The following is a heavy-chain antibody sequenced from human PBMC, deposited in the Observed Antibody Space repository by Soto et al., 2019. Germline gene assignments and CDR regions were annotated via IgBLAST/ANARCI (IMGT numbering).Heavy chain of an antibody. Sequence: QVQVVQSGGEVKKPGSSVKVSCKASGGTLSSYAISWVRQAPGQGLEWMGGIIPMLGATNYAQNFQGRVTITADESTTTSYMELTSLRSEDAAVYYCARENSHDSRGYYLPDYSCYGLDVWGQGTTVTVSS. CDR2: IIPMLGAT. J-gene: IGHJ6*02. D-gene: IGHD3-22*01. CDR3: ARENSHDSRGYYLPDYSCYGLDV. V-gene: IGHV1-69*01. CDR1: GGTLSSYA.